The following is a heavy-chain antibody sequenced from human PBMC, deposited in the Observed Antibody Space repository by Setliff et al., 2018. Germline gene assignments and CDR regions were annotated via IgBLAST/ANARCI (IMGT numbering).Heavy chain of an antibody. J-gene: IGHJ4*02. CDR1: GDSFSSYG. CDR2: IIHLFGIP. D-gene: IGHD3-3*01. V-gene: IGHV1-69*05. CDR3: AREVGDGYNFSDVYYLDS. Sequence: GASVKVSCKASGDSFSSYGISWVRQAPGQGLEWMGGIIHLFGIPNYAEEFQGRVTITTDGSTSTTYMELSSLKSEDTAVYYCAREVGDGYNFSDVYYLDSWGQGTLVTVSS.